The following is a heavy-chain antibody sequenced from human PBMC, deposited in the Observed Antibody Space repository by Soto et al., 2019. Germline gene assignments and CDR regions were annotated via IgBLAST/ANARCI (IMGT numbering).Heavy chain of an antibody. CDR2: INHSGST. CDR3: ARGGGRYYYYYMDV. Sequence: PSETLSLTCAVYGGSFSGYYWSWIRQPPGKGLEWIGEINHSGSTNYNPSLKSRVTISVDTSKNQFSLKLSSVTAADTAVYYCARGGGRYYYYYMDVWGKGTTVTVSS. J-gene: IGHJ6*03. V-gene: IGHV4-34*01. CDR1: GGSFSGYY. D-gene: IGHD2-15*01.